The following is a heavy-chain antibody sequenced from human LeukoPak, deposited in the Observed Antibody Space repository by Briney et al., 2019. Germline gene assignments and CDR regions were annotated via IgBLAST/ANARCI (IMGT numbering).Heavy chain of an antibody. CDR3: ARAIQQWLIGGAGY. J-gene: IGHJ4*02. CDR1: GFTFNNFA. V-gene: IGHV3-23*01. Sequence: GGSLRLSCAASGFTFNNFAMSWVGQAPGKGLEWVSATSGNGDLTYYADSVKGRFTISRDNSKNTLYLQMNSLRAEDSAVYYCARAIQQWLIGGAGYWGQGTLVTVSS. CDR2: TSGNGDLT. D-gene: IGHD6-19*01.